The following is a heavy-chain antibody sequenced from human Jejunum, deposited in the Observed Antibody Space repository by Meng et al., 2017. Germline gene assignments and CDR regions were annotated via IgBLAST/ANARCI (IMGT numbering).Heavy chain of an antibody. V-gene: IGHV3-74*01. CDR2: INSDGSYT. J-gene: IGHJ4*02. CDR1: GFTFSGNW. CDR3: ARYWRGVGASDY. D-gene: IGHD1-26*01. Sequence: AGSLRLSCAVSGFTFSGNWMHWVRQAPGKGLMWVARINSDGSYTDYADSVRARFTVSRDNTKNTLYLQMNRLGAEDTAVYYCARYWRGVGASDYWGLGTLFTVSS.